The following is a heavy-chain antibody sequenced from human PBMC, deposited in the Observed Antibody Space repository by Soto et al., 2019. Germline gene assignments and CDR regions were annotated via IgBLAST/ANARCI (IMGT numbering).Heavy chain of an antibody. CDR3: ARDHAGSGWFRFDY. D-gene: IGHD6-13*01. V-gene: IGHV1-18*01. J-gene: IGHJ4*02. CDR1: GYSFTKYS. CDR2: ISAYNGDT. Sequence: QVRLVQSGDEVKKPGASVRISCKTSGYSFTKYSISWVRQAPGQGLEWMGWISAYNGDTKYAQKLQDRITLITDGSTSTAYMELRSLTSDDTAMYYCARDHAGSGWFRFDYWGQGTLVSVSS.